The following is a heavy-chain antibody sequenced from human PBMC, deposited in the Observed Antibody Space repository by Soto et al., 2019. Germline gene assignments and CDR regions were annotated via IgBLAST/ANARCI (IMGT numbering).Heavy chain of an antibody. J-gene: IGHJ6*04. Sequence: PGGSLRLSCTASGFTFGDYAMSWFRQAPGKGLEWVGFIRSKAYGGTTEYAASVKGRFTISRDDSKSIAYLQMNSLKTEDTAVYYCTREGRGYDFSDYYGMDVWGEGTTVTGAS. CDR3: TREGRGYDFSDYYGMDV. V-gene: IGHV3-49*03. D-gene: IGHD5-12*01. CDR2: IRSKAYGGTT. CDR1: GFTFGDYA.